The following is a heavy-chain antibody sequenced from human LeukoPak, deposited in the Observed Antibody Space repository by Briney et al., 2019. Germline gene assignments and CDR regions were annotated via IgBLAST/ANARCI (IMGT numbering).Heavy chain of an antibody. D-gene: IGHD6-19*01. CDR2: INWNGGST. CDR3: AGGDRNGWYFDY. CDR1: GFIFDDHG. Sequence: GGSLRLSCAASGFIFDDHGMSWVRQVPGKGLEWVSGINWNGGSTGYADSVKGRFTISRDNAKKSLYLQMNSLRAEDTALYYCAGGDRNGWYFDYWGQGILVTVSS. J-gene: IGHJ4*02. V-gene: IGHV3-20*04.